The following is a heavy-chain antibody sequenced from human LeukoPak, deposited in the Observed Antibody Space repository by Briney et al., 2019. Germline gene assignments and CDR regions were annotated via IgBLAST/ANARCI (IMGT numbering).Heavy chain of an antibody. D-gene: IGHD6-13*01. CDR2: ISGSGGST. J-gene: IGHJ4*02. CDR1: GFTFSSYA. V-gene: IGHV3-23*01. CDR3: AKDRGLYSSSYYYFDY. Sequence: GVSLRLSGAVSGFTFSSYAMIWVRQAPGKGLEWVSAISGSGGSTYYADSVKGRFTISRDNSKNTLYLQMNSLRAEDTAVYYCAKDRGLYSSSYYYFDYWGQGTLVTVSS.